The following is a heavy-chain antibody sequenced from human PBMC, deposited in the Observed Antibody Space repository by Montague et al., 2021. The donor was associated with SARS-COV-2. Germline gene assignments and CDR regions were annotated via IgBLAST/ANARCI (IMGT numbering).Heavy chain of an antibody. D-gene: IGHD4-17*01. Sequence: SETLSLTCTVSGGSISSNTYYWSWIRQPPGKGLDWIGNIFYSKTTYYNPSLKSRVTISVDTSKNQYSLTLMFVTAADTALYYCARGMNFGGYPIDSWGQGTLVTVSS. CDR3: ARGMNFGGYPIDS. J-gene: IGHJ4*02. CDR2: IFYSKTT. CDR1: GGSISSNTYY. V-gene: IGHV4-39*07.